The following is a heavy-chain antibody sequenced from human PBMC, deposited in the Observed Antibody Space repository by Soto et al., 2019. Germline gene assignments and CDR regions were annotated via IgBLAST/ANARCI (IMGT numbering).Heavy chain of an antibody. J-gene: IGHJ4*02. V-gene: IGHV3-9*01. D-gene: IGHD3-9*01. CDR1: GFTFDDYA. CDR3: AKDHQVHYYAILSGYYIPHFDY. CDR2: SSCNSGSI. Sequence: EVQLVESGGGLVQPGRSLRLSCAASGFTFDDYAMHWVRQAPGTGLEWVSGSSCNSGSIGYADSEKGRFTIPRDNAKNSLLMQMNRHKAEDTALYYSAKDHQVHYYAILSGYYIPHFDYWGQGTLVTVSS.